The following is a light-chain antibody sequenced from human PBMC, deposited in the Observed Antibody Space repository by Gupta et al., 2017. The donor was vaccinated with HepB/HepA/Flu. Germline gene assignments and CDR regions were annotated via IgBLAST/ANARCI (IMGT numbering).Light chain of an antibody. CDR2: SAS. CDR1: QSVSSTY. J-gene: IGKJ1*01. CDR3: QQDVSSPWT. V-gene: IGKV3-20*01. Sequence: IVLTQSTGTLSLSPGERATLSCRARQSVSSTYLAWYQQKPGQAPRLLIYSASSRATGIPDRFSGSGSVTDFTLTISRLEPEDFVVYYWQQDVSSPWTFGQGTKVEIK.